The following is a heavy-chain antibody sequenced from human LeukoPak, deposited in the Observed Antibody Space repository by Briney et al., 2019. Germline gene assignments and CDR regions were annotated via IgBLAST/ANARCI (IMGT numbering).Heavy chain of an antibody. CDR1: GYSFSTYW. D-gene: IGHD6-13*01. CDR2: IYPGDSDT. J-gene: IGHJ3*02. V-gene: IGHV5-51*01. CDR3: ARGPSGLYSSNFGDAFDI. Sequence: GESLKISCAGSGYSFSTYWIGWLRQMPGKGLQYMGIIYPGDSDTRYSPSFQGQVTISADRSISTAYLQWSSLKASDTAIYYCARGPSGLYSSNFGDAFDIWGQGTMVTVSS.